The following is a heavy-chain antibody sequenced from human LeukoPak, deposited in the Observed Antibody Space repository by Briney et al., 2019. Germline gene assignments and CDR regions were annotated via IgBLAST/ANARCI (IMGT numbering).Heavy chain of an antibody. Sequence: QPGRSLRLSCAASGFTFSSYAMHWVRQAPGKGLEWVAVISYDGSNKYYADSVKGRFTISRDNSKNTLYLQMNSLRAEDTAVYYCARDTRDPSTGYYRVLNNWFDPWGQGTLVTVSS. D-gene: IGHD3-9*01. J-gene: IGHJ5*02. V-gene: IGHV3-30*04. CDR3: ARDTRDPSTGYYRVLNNWFDP. CDR1: GFTFSSYA. CDR2: ISYDGSNK.